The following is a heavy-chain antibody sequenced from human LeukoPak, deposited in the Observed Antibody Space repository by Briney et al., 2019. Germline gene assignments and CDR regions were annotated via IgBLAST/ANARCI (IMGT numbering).Heavy chain of an antibody. J-gene: IGHJ4*02. D-gene: IGHD3-10*01. V-gene: IGHV4-39*07. CDR1: GSSISSSSYY. CDR3: AREIWLEYYFDY. Sequence: SETLSLTCTVSGSSISSSSYYWGWIRQPPGKGLEWIGSIYYSGSTYYNPSLKSRVTISVDTSKNQFSLKLSAVAAADTAVYYCAREIWLEYYFDYWGQGTLVTVSS. CDR2: IYYSGST.